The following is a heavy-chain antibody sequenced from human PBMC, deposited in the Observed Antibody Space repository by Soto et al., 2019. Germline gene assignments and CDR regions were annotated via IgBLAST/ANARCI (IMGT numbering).Heavy chain of an antibody. CDR3: ERRHGSCLDY. CDR1: GGSISRYY. CDR2: IYYSGST. V-gene: IGHV4-59*08. Sequence: SSETLSLTCTGSGGSISRYYWSWIRQPPGKGLEWIGYIYYSGSTNYNPSLKSRVTISVDTSKNQFSLKLSSVTAADTAVYYCERRHGSCLDYRGQGTLVTVSS. J-gene: IGHJ4*02.